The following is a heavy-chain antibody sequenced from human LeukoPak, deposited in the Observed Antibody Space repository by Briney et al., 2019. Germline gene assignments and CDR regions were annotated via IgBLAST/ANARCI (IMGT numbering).Heavy chain of an antibody. CDR1: GFTFSRFW. D-gene: IGHD6-13*01. Sequence: GGSLRLSCAASGFTFSRFWMSWVRQAPGKGLEWVANIKQDGSEIYYLDSVKGRFTISRDNAKNSLYLQMKSLRAEDTAVYFCASLRSSWFFDRYYIDYWGQGTLLTVSS. V-gene: IGHV3-7*01. CDR2: IKQDGSEI. J-gene: IGHJ4*02. CDR3: ASLRSSWFFDRYYIDY.